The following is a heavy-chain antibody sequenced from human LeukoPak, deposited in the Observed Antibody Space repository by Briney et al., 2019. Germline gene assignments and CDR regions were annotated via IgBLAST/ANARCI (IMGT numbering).Heavy chain of an antibody. D-gene: IGHD3-10*01. Sequence: SETLSLTCAVYGGFFSGYYWSWIRQPPGKGLEWIGEINHSGSTNYNPSLKSRVTISVDTSKNQFSLKLSSVTAADTAVYYCGSMVRGANPNTDYYYGMDVWGQGTTVTVSS. CDR3: GSMVRGANPNTDYYYGMDV. J-gene: IGHJ6*02. V-gene: IGHV4-34*01. CDR1: GGFFSGYY. CDR2: INHSGST.